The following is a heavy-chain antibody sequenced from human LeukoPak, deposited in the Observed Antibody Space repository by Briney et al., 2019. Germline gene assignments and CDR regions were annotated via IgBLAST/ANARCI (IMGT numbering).Heavy chain of an antibody. CDR3: ARLYDSSAYSALYY. V-gene: IGHV3-66*04. CDR2: GNTGCST. J-gene: IGHJ4*02. Sequence: PGGSLRLSCAASGFTVSSKYMIWVRQAPGKGLELVSLGNTGCSTYYADSVKGRFTISRDNSKNTLYLQMNRLRAEDTAVYYCARLYDSSAYSALYYWGQGTLVTVSS. D-gene: IGHD3-22*01. CDR1: GFTVSSKY.